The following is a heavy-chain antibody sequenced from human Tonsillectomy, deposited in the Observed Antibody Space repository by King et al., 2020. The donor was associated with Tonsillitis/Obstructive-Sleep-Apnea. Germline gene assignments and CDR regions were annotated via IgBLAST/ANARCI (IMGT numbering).Heavy chain of an antibody. CDR3: VTDLTAACSGGDY. CDR1: GFTFSSYA. V-gene: IGHV3-64D*06. CDR2: ISSNGGST. Sequence: EVQLVESGGGLVQPGGSLRLSCSASGFTFSSYAMHWVRQAPGKGLEYVSAISSNGGSTYYADSVKGRVTISRDNSKNTLYLQMSSLRAEDTAVYYCVTDLTAACSGGDYWGQGTLVTVSS. J-gene: IGHJ4*02. D-gene: IGHD6-13*01.